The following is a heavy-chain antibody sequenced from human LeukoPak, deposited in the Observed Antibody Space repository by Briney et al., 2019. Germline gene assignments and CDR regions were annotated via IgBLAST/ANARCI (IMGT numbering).Heavy chain of an antibody. V-gene: IGHV1-8*01. Sequence: GASVKVSCKASGYTFSSYDIIWVRQASGQGLEWMGWMNPNSGHTGYAQTFQGRVTMTRSTSISTAYMELTSLTSEDSAVYYCARSIVGVRKRNDYWGQGTLVTVSS. CDR1: GYTFSSYD. J-gene: IGHJ4*02. D-gene: IGHD1-26*01. CDR2: MNPNSGHT. CDR3: ARSIVGVRKRNDY.